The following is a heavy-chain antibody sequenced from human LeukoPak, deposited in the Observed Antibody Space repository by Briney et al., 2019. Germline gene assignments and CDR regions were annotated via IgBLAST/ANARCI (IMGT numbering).Heavy chain of an antibody. V-gene: IGHV3-30-3*01. J-gene: IGHJ4*02. Sequence: TGRSLRLSCAASGFTFSSYAMHWVRQAPGKGLEWVAVISYDGSNKYYADSVKGRFTISRDNSKNTLSLRMNNLRAEDSAIYYCTSRKEYSTSSVYYWGQGTLVTVSS. CDR1: GFTFSSYA. CDR2: ISYDGSNK. CDR3: TSRKEYSTSSVYY. D-gene: IGHD6-6*01.